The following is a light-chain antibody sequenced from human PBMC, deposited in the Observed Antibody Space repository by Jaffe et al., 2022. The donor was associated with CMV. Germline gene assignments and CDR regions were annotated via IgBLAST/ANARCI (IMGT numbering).Light chain of an antibody. J-gene: IGKJ4*01. Sequence: EVVLTQSPATLSLSPGERATLSCRASQSVSSYLAWYQQKPGQAPRLLIYDASNRATGIPARFSGSGSGTGFTLTISSLEPEDFAVYYCQQRHNWPPTFGGGTRVEIK. CDR2: DAS. V-gene: IGKV3-11*01. CDR3: QQRHNWPPT. CDR1: QSVSSY.